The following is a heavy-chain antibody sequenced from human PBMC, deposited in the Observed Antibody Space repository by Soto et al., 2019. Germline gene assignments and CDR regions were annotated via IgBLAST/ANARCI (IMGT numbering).Heavy chain of an antibody. CDR2: ISGDGTSA. Sequence: GGSLRLSCTASGFTFSNYWMHWVRQAPGKGLVWVSRISGDGTSASYADSVKGRFTISRDNAKNTLYLQMNSLRAEDTALYYCARDWYSSSYYPWGQGTLVTVSS. CDR1: GFTFSNYW. D-gene: IGHD6-13*01. J-gene: IGHJ5*02. CDR3: ARDWYSSSYYP. V-gene: IGHV3-74*01.